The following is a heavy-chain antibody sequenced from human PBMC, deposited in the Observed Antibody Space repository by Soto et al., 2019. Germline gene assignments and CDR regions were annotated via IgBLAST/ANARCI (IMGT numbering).Heavy chain of an antibody. CDR1: GGTFSSYT. J-gene: IGHJ5*02. V-gene: IGHV1-69*04. CDR2: IIPILGIA. CDR3: ARDCGTYYVFWSVYYVP. Sequence: GASVKVSCKASGGTFSSYTISCVRQAPGQGLEWMGRIIPILGIANYAQKFQGRVTITADKSTSTAYMELSSLRSEDTAVFFCARDCGTYYVFWSVYYVPWGQGTLVTVSS. D-gene: IGHD3-3*01.